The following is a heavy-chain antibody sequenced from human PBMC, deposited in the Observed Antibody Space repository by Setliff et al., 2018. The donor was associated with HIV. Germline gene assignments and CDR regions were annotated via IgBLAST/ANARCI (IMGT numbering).Heavy chain of an antibody. CDR2: IYFNGIT. J-gene: IGHJ4*02. CDR1: GDSVSSRSYY. Sequence: KPSETLSLTCSVSGDSVSSRSYYWGWIRQSPGTGLEWVGSIYFNGITHDNPSLKSRVNTSVDTSKNQFSLKLSSVTAADTAIYYCVTVVQDDLGVVLFDYWGQGTLVTVSS. V-gene: IGHV4-39*01. CDR3: VTVVQDDLGVVLFDY. D-gene: IGHD3-10*01.